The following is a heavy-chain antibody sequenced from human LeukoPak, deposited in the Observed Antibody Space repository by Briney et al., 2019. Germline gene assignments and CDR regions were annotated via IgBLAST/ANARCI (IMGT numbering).Heavy chain of an antibody. Sequence: AGGSLRLSCAASGFTVSSNYMSWVRQAPGKGLEWVSSIGGSSGYIYHADSVKGRFTISRDNAKNSLYLQMNSLRDEDTAVYYCARDQFFDYWGQGILVTVSS. CDR2: IGGSSGYI. V-gene: IGHV3-21*01. CDR1: GFTVSSNY. CDR3: ARDQFFDY. J-gene: IGHJ4*02.